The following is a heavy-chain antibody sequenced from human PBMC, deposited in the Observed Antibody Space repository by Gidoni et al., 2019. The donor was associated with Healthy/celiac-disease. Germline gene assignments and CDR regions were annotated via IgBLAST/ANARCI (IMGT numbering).Heavy chain of an antibody. CDR1: GFSLSTSGVG. CDR3: AHIHVDIVATITVGFDY. V-gene: IGHV2-5*02. Sequence: QITLKESGPTLVKPTQTLTLTCTFSGFSLSTSGVGVGWIRQPPGKALEWLALIYWDDDKRYSPSLKSRLTITKDTSKNQVVLTMTNMDPVDTATYYCAHIHVDIVATITVGFDYWGQGTLVTVSS. J-gene: IGHJ4*02. CDR2: IYWDDDK. D-gene: IGHD5-12*01.